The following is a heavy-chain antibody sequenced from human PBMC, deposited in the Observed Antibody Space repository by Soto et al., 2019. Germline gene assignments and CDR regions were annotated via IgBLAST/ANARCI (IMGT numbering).Heavy chain of an antibody. V-gene: IGHV3-11*01. J-gene: IGHJ3*02. CDR3: ASWGRDGYNYDAFDI. Sequence: GGSLRLSCAASGFTFSDYYMSWIRQAPGKGLEWVSYISSSGSTIYYADSVKGRFTISRDNAKNSLYLQMNSLRAEDTAVYYCASWGRDGYNYDAFDIWGQGTRVTVSS. CDR2: ISSSGSTI. CDR1: GFTFSDYY. D-gene: IGHD5-12*01.